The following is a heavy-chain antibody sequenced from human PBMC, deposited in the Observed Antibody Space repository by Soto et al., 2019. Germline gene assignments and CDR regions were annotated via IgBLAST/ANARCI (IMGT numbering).Heavy chain of an antibody. Sequence: QVQLVQSGAEVKKPGASVKVSCKASGYSFTGYFMHWVRQVPGQGLEWMGWTNPKSGVTKYPQKFQGRVTMTRETSISTAYMELTRLRSDDTAVYYCARAHVRLKLGSSDYWGQGTLVTVSS. V-gene: IGHV1-2*02. CDR3: ARAHVRLKLGSSDY. CDR2: TNPKSGVT. CDR1: GYSFTGYF. D-gene: IGHD6-25*01. J-gene: IGHJ4*02.